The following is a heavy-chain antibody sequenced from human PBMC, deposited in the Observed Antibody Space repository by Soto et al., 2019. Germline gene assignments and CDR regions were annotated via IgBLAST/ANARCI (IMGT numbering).Heavy chain of an antibody. CDR2: IFHGGST. CDR3: ARGRVVVPAAVMFNCLVP. Sequence: PSETLSLTCAISGAPITRGDYSWNWVRQPPGKGLEWIGYIFHGGSTYYNPSLRSRVTISVDRSRTQFSLKMSSVTAADTAVYYCARGRVVVPAAVMFNCLVPWGQGALVTVSS. J-gene: IGHJ5*02. D-gene: IGHD2-2*01. CDR1: GAPITRGDYS. V-gene: IGHV4-30-2*01.